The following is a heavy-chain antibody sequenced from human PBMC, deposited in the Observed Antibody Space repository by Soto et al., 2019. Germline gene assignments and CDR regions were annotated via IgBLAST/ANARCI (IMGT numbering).Heavy chain of an antibody. CDR3: SRFGAYGSH. CDR2: INANNGDT. V-gene: IGHV1-18*04. Sequence: QVPLVQSGPELKKPGASVKVSCKASGYTFTSYGISWVRQAPGQGLERMGRINANNGDTDYRQKFQGRITMTADASTDTVYMDLRNLTTDDTGVYYCSRFGAYGSHWGQGTQITVSS. J-gene: IGHJ4*02. CDR1: GYTFTSYG. D-gene: IGHD1-26*01.